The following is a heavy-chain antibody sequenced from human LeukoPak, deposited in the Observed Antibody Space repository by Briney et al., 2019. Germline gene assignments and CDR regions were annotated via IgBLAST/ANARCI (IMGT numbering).Heavy chain of an antibody. J-gene: IGHJ4*02. V-gene: IGHV4-30-4*08. CDR2: IYYSGST. CDR1: GGSISSGDYY. CDR3: ARSTYDFWGASIFDY. Sequence: SQTLSLTCTVSGGSISSGDYYWSWIRQPPGKGLEWIGYIYYSGSTYYNPSLKSRVTISVDTSKNQFSLKLSSVTAADTAVYYCARSTYDFWGASIFDYWGQGTLVTVSS. D-gene: IGHD3-3*01.